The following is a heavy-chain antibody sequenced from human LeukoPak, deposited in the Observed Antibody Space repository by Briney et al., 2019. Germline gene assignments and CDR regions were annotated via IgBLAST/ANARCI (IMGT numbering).Heavy chain of an antibody. CDR3: AREAHYYDSSGYLDY. CDR2: INPNSGGT. D-gene: IGHD3-22*01. J-gene: IGHJ4*02. CDR1: GYTFTGYY. V-gene: IGHV1-2*02. Sequence: ASVKVSCKASGYTFTGYYVHWVRQAPGQGLEWMGWINPNSGGTNYAQKFQGRVTMTRDTSISTAYMELSRLRSDDTAVYYCAREAHYYDSSGYLDYWGQGTLVTVSS.